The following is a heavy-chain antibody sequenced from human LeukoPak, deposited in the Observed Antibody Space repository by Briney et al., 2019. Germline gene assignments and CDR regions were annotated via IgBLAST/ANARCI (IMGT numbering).Heavy chain of an antibody. D-gene: IGHD1-7*01. J-gene: IGHJ3*02. CDR3: VRAVSGTLGGAFDI. CDR2: INPNSGVT. CDR1: GYTFIDYF. Sequence: ASVKVSCKASGYTFIDYFIHWMRQTPGQGLEWLGWINPNSGVTRYEQKFQDRVTMTRDTAAYMELSSLKSDDTAVYYCVRAVSGTLGGAFDIWGQGTAVTVSS. V-gene: IGHV1-2*02.